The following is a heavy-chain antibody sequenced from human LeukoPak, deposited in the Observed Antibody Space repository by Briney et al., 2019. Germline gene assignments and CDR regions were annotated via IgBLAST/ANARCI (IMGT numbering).Heavy chain of an antibody. Sequence: SETLSLTCVDHVGSFSGYHWSWIRRPPGKGLERIWELNDSGKTNYKSSLKSRVTISADWSKNQSTLKMTSVTAADTAVYYCARQGHISAFDIWGQGKLVIVSS. CDR2: LNDSGKT. CDR3: ARQGHISAFDI. CDR1: VGSFSGYH. D-gene: IGHD2-21*01. J-gene: IGHJ4*02. V-gene: IGHV4-34*01.